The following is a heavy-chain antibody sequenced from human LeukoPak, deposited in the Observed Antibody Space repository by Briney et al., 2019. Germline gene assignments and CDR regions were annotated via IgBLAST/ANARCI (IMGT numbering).Heavy chain of an antibody. D-gene: IGHD6-19*01. CDR1: GGSFSGYY. J-gene: IGHJ4*02. CDR3: ASEAPSIAVAGTGSGY. CDR2: INHSGST. V-gene: IGHV4-34*01. Sequence: SATLSLTCTVYGGSFSGYYWSWIRQPPGKGLEWIGEINHSGSTNYNPSLKSRVTKSVDTSKNQFSLKLSSVTAADTAVYYCASEAPSIAVAGTGSGYWGQGTLVTVSS.